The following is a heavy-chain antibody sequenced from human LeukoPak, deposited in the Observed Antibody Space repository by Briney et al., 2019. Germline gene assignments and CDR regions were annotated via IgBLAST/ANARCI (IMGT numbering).Heavy chain of an antibody. CDR2: ISSSSSYI. J-gene: IGHJ4*02. D-gene: IGHD1-26*01. CDR3: ARDGSGSYD. V-gene: IGHV3-21*01. Sequence: GGSLRLSCAASGFSFDDLGMTWVRQAPGKGLEWVSSISSSSSYIYYADSVKGRFTISRDNAKNSLYLQMNSLRAEDTAVYYCARDGSGSYDWGQGTLVTVSS. CDR1: GFSFDDLG.